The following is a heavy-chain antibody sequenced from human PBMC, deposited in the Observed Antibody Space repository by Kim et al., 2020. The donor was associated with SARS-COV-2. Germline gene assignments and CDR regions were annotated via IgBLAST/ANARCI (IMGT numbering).Heavy chain of an antibody. Sequence: GGSLRLSCTASEFTFSSHEMNWVRQAPGKGLEWLSFISSSGGTVYYADSVKGRFTISRDNARNSLYLQMNSLSAEDTAVYYCARGMGTSLDHWGQGT. V-gene: IGHV3-48*03. CDR3: ARGMGTSLDH. CDR1: EFTFSSHE. CDR2: ISSSGGTV. D-gene: IGHD2-2*01. J-gene: IGHJ4*02.